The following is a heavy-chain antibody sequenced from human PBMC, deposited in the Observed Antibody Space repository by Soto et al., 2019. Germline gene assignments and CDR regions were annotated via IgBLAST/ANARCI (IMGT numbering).Heavy chain of an antibody. Sequence: EASVKVSCKASGYTFTSYGFSWVRQAPGQGLEWMGWISAYNGNTNYAQKLQGRVTMTTDTSTSTAYMELRSLRSDDTAVYYCARIMYSGYASAFDIWGQGTMVTVS. CDR1: GYTFTSYG. CDR2: ISAYNGNT. D-gene: IGHD5-12*01. J-gene: IGHJ3*02. V-gene: IGHV1-18*01. CDR3: ARIMYSGYASAFDI.